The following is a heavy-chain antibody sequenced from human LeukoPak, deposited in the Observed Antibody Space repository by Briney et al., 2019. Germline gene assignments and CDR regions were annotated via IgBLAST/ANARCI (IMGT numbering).Heavy chain of an antibody. D-gene: IGHD2-2*01. V-gene: IGHV3-48*03. Sequence: GGSLRLSCAASGFTFSSYEMNWVRQAPGKGLEWVSYISSSGSTIYYADSVKGRFTISRDNAKNSLYLQMNSLRAEDTAVYYCARVGGYCSSTSCWTYYYYMDVWGKGTTVTISS. CDR2: ISSSGSTI. CDR3: ARVGGYCSSTSCWTYYYYMDV. CDR1: GFTFSSYE. J-gene: IGHJ6*03.